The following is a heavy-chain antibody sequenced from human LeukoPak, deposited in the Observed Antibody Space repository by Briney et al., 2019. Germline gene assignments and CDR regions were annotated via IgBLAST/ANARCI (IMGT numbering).Heavy chain of an antibody. CDR3: ASEITYYYDSSGQLSLDAFDI. Sequence: GGSLRLSCAASGFTFSSYSMNWVRQAPGKGLEWVSSISSSSSYIYYADSVKGRFTTSRDNAKNSLYLQMNSLRAEDTAVYYCASEITYYYDSSGQLSLDAFDIWGQGTMVTVSS. CDR1: GFTFSSYS. J-gene: IGHJ3*02. CDR2: ISSSSSYI. V-gene: IGHV3-21*01. D-gene: IGHD3-22*01.